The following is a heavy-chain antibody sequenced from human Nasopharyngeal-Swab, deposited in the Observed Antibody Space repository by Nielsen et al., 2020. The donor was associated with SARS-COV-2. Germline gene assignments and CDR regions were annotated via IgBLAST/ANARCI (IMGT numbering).Heavy chain of an antibody. CDR2: ISSSSSTI. Sequence: GESLKISCAASGFTFSSYSMNWVRQAPGKGLEWVSYISSSSSTIYNADSVKGRFTISRDNAKNSLYLQMNSLRDEDTAVHYCARDRYWNDGAFEIWGQGTMVTVSS. D-gene: IGHD1-1*01. J-gene: IGHJ3*02. V-gene: IGHV3-48*02. CDR3: ARDRYWNDGAFEI. CDR1: GFTFSSYS.